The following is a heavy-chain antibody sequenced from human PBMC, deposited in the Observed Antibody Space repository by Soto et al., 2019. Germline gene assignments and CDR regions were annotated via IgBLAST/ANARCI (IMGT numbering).Heavy chain of an antibody. V-gene: IGHV3-21*01. CDR2: ISSISSYI. CDR1: GVTFSSFT. J-gene: IGHJ4*02. CDR3: ARVWGGTTGTTRHFDY. Sequence: EVQLVESGGGLVKPGGSLRLSCAASGVTFSSFTMSWVRQAPGKGLEWVSSISSISSYIYYADSVKGRFTISRDNAKNSLYLQMNSLRAEDTAVYYCARVWGGTTGTTRHFDYWGQGTLVTVSS. D-gene: IGHD1-1*01.